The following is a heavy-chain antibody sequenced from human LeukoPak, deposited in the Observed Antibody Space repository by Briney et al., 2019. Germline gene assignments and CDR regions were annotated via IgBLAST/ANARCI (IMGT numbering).Heavy chain of an antibody. V-gene: IGHV3-9*01. CDR3: AKDRFRMAVADAFDI. J-gene: IGHJ3*02. Sequence: GGSLRLSCAASGFTFDDYAMHWVRQAPGKGLEWVSGISWNSGSIGYADSVKGRFTISRDNAKNSLYLQMNSLRAEDTALYYCAKDRFRMAVADAFDIWGQGTMVTVSS. CDR2: ISWNSGSI. D-gene: IGHD6-19*01. CDR1: GFTFDDYA.